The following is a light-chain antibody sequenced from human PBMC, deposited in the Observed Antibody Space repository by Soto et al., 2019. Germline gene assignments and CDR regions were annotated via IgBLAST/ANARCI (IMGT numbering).Light chain of an antibody. CDR2: GAS. CDR3: KQFDRSLPSWT. Sequence: ETVLTQSPGTLSLSPGERATISCRASQSVSSNYLAWYQHIPGQAPRLLIYGASTRATGIPDRFSGSGSGTDFTLTISRLEPEDFAVYYCKQFDRSLPSWTFGQGNTVE. V-gene: IGKV3-20*01. CDR1: QSVSSNY. J-gene: IGKJ1*01.